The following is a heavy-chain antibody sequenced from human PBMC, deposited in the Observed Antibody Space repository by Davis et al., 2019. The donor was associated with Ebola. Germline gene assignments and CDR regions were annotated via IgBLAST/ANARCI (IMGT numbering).Heavy chain of an antibody. CDR3: VKDSSNIWFDI. J-gene: IGHJ3*02. D-gene: IGHD2/OR15-2a*01. Sequence: GESLKISCETSGFIFRNYVMSWVRQAPGKGLEWVSTFGTGGDTYYADSVKGRFAISRDNSRVTLYLQMNSLRVEDSAIYYCVKDSSNIWFDIWGQGTLVTSLQ. V-gene: IGHV3-23*01. CDR2: FGTGGDT. CDR1: GFIFRNYV.